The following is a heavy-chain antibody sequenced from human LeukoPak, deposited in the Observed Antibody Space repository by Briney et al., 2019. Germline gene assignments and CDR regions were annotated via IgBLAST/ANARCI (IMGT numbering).Heavy chain of an antibody. D-gene: IGHD2-15*01. CDR3: AKGVGYCSGGSCQQFDY. V-gene: IGHV3-53*01. CDR2: IYTDDSA. Sequence: GGSLRLSCADSGFTVSSNYMSWVRQAPGEGLEWVSEIYTDDSAYYSASVKGRFSIFRDNCKNTLYLQMHSLSADDTAVYYCAKGVGYCSGGSCQQFDYWGQRTLVTVSS. J-gene: IGHJ4*02. CDR1: GFTVSSNY.